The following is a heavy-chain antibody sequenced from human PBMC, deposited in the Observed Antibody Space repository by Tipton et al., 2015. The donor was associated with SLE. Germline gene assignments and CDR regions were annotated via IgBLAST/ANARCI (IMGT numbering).Heavy chain of an antibody. CDR3: ARLVSGRCTTNACFLHRYFDL. Sequence: GLVKPSETLSLTCSVSGGSISTSYWSWIRQPPGGGLEWLGFIYSRGGSSYNPSLESRVTFSLDTSRNQFSLQLTSVTAADTAVYYCARLVSGRCTTNACFLHRYFDLWGRGTLVTVSS. CDR2: IYSRGGS. CDR1: GGSISTSY. J-gene: IGHJ2*01. V-gene: IGHV4-59*08. D-gene: IGHD2-8*01.